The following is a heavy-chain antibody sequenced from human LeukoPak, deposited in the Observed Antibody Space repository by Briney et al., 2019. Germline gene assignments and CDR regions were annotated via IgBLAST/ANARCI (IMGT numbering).Heavy chain of an antibody. CDR2: INHNGNVN. J-gene: IGHJ6*02. CDR1: GFTFSSCR. V-gene: IGHV3-7*03. CDR3: ARGGGLDV. Sequence: PGGSLRLSCAASGFTFSSCRMNWARQAPGKGLEWVASINHNGNVNYYVDSVKGRFTISRDNAKNSLYLQMSNLRAEDTAVYFCARGGGLDVWGQGATVTVSS. D-gene: IGHD3-16*01.